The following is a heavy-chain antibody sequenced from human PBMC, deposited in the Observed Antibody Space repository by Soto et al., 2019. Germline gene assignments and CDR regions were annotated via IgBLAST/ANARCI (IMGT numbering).Heavy chain of an antibody. V-gene: IGHV1-69*01. CDR3: ARVWYGGNPAIYAFDI. Sequence: QVQLVQSGAEVKKPGSSVKVSCKASGGTFSSYAISWVRQAPGQGLEWMGGIIPIFGTANYAQKFQGRVTITADESTSTAYMELSSLRSEDTAVYCCARVWYGGNPAIYAFDIWGQGTMVTVSS. D-gene: IGHD2-15*01. CDR2: IIPIFGTA. J-gene: IGHJ3*02. CDR1: GGTFSSYA.